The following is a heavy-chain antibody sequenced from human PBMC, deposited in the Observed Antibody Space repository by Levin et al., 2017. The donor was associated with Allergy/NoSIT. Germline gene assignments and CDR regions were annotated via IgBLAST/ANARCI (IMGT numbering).Heavy chain of an antibody. V-gene: IGHV1-46*01. CDR1: GYTFTSYY. D-gene: IGHD3-10*01. Sequence: GESLKISCKASGYTFTSYYMHWVRQAPGQGLEWMGIINPSGGSTSYAQKFQGRVTMTRDTSTSTVYMELSSLRSEDTAVYYCARVRGVVRGVTIRENYYYGMDVWGQGTTVTVSS. J-gene: IGHJ6*02. CDR3: ARVRGVVRGVTIRENYYYGMDV. CDR2: INPSGGST.